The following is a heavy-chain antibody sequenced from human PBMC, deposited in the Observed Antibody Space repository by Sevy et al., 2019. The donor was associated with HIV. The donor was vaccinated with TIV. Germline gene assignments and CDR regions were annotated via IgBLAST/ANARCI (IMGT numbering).Heavy chain of an antibody. CDR3: ARHGYGYGYHALLDYYYGMDV. D-gene: IGHD5-18*01. J-gene: IGHJ6*02. CDR2: INWNGGST. Sequence: GGSLRLSCAASGFTFDDYGMSWVRQAPGKGLEWVSGINWNGGSTGYADSVKGRFTISRDNAKNSLYLQVNSMRAEATALYYCARHGYGYGYHALLDYYYGMDVWGQRTTVTVSS. V-gene: IGHV3-20*04. CDR1: GFTFDDYG.